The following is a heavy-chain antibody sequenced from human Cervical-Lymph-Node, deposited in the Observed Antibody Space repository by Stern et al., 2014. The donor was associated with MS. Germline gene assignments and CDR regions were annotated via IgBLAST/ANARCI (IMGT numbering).Heavy chain of an antibody. CDR1: GGSISSGSYY. V-gene: IGHV4-61*02. D-gene: IGHD6-13*01. CDR2: IYTSGST. J-gene: IGHJ4*02. Sequence: QVQLVQSGPGLVKPSQTLSLTCTVSGGSISSGSYYWSWIRQPAGKGLEWIGRIYTSGSTNYNPSLKSRVTISVDTSKNQFSRRRGSVTAADTAVYYCARLGAAAVDYWGQGTLVTVSS. CDR3: ARLGAAAVDY.